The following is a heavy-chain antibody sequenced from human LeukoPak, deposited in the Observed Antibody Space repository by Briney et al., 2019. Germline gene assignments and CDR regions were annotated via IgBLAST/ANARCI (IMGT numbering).Heavy chain of an antibody. V-gene: IGHV3-21*01. Sequence: AGGSLRLSCAASGFTFSSYSMNWVRQAPGKGLEWVSSISSSSSSYIYYADSVKGRFTISRDNAKNSLYLQMNSLRAEDTAVYYCARDPGQGGLYDSSGYYYWGQGTLVTVSS. J-gene: IGHJ4*02. D-gene: IGHD3-22*01. CDR2: ISSSSSSYI. CDR3: ARDPGQGGLYDSSGYYY. CDR1: GFTFSSYS.